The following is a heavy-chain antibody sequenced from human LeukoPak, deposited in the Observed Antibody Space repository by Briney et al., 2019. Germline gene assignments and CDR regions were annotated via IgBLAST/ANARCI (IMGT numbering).Heavy chain of an antibody. CDR1: GFTFSTYS. CDR3: ARDPGDSYVIDL. CDR2: IFHGSTRL. V-gene: IGHV3-48*01. Sequence: GGSLRLSCAASGFTFSTYSMNWVRQAPGKGLGWISHIFHGSTRLFYADSVEGRFTVSRDDAKSSLYLQMNCLRVDDMVVYYWARDPGDSYVIDLWGEGTLVTVSS. J-gene: IGHJ4*02. D-gene: IGHD3-16*01.